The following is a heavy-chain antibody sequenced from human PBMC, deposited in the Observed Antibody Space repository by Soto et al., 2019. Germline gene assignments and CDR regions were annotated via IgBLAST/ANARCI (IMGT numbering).Heavy chain of an antibody. Sequence: QVQLVQSGAEVKKPGASVKVSCKASGYTFTSYGISWVRQAPGQGLEWMGWISAYNGNTNFAGKFQDRVTMTADTSTSTAYMELRSLRSDDTAVFYCARSMYYDIMTGYYFDSWGQGTLVTVSS. CDR2: ISAYNGNT. CDR3: ARSMYYDIMTGYYFDS. D-gene: IGHD3-9*01. J-gene: IGHJ4*02. V-gene: IGHV1-18*01. CDR1: GYTFTSYG.